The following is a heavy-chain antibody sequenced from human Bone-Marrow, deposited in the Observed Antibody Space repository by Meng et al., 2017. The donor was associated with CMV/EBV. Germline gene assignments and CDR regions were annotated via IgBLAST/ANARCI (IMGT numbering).Heavy chain of an antibody. J-gene: IGHJ1*01. CDR3: ARAGVRAIAAAGTPSYFQH. Sequence: SVKVSCKASGGTFSSYAISWVRQAPGQGLEWMGGIIPIFGTANYAQKFQGRVTITADKSTSTAYMELSSLRSEDTAVYYCARAGVRAIAAAGTPSYFQHWGQGTLVTVSS. CDR2: IIPIFGTA. D-gene: IGHD6-13*01. CDR1: GGTFSSYA. V-gene: IGHV1-69*06.